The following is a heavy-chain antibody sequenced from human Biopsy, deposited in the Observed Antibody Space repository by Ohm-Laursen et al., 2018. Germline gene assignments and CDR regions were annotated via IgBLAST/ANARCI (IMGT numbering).Heavy chain of an antibody. CDR1: GGSISCYY. CDR3: ARDRGYYSDRTVPGYFDL. V-gene: IGHV4-59*01. D-gene: IGHD3-22*01. Sequence: GTLSLTCSVSGGSISCYYWTWIRQPPGKGLEWIGDVYYSGSTNRNPSLKSRVTILVDTSKNQFSLRLRSVTPADTAIYYCARDRGYYSDRTVPGYFDLWGRGTLVTVSS. J-gene: IGHJ2*01. CDR2: VYYSGST.